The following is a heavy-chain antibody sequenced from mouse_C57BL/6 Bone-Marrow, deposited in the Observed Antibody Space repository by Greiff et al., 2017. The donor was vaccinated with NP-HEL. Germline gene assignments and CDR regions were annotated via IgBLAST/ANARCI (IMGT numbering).Heavy chain of an antibody. D-gene: IGHD2-2*01. Sequence: VMLVESGAELARPGASVKLSCKASGYTFTGYGISWVKQRPGQGLEWIGEIYPRSGNTYYNEQFKGKATLTADKSSSTAYMELRSLTSEDSAVYFCARAGYPAWFAYWGQGTLVTVSA. CDR1: GYTFTGYG. CDR2: IYPRSGNT. CDR3: ARAGYPAWFAY. J-gene: IGHJ3*01. V-gene: IGHV1-81*01.